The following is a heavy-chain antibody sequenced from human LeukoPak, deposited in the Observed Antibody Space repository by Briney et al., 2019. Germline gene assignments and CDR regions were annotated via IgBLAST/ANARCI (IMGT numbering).Heavy chain of an antibody. J-gene: IGHJ4*02. CDR1: GFTFSSYG. Sequence: SGGSLRLSCAASGFTFSSYGMHWVRQAPGKGLEWVAVISYDGSNKYYADSVKGRFTISRDNSKNTLYLQMNSLRAEDTAVYYCARDSVEAAGDFDYWGQGTLVTVSS. CDR3: ARDSVEAAGDFDY. V-gene: IGHV3-30*03. D-gene: IGHD6-13*01. CDR2: ISYDGSNK.